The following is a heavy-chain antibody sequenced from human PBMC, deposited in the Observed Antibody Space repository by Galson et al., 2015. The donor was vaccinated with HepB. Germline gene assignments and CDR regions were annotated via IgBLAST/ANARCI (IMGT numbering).Heavy chain of an antibody. CDR1: GFSFRTFS. Sequence: SLRLSCAASGFSFRTFSMNWVRQAPGKGLEGVSYISSSSSTIYYADSVKGRFTISRDNAKNSLYLQMNSLRAEDTAVYYCARFTGAGRFDYRGHGTLVTVSS. CDR2: ISSSSSTI. D-gene: IGHD3-10*01. J-gene: IGHJ4*01. V-gene: IGHV3-48*01. CDR3: ARFTGAGRFDY.